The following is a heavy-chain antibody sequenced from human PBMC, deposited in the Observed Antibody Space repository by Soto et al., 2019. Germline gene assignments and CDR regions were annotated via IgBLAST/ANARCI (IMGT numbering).Heavy chain of an antibody. Sequence: EVQLVESGGGLVQPGRSPRLSCAASGFTFDDYAMHCVRQAPGKCLEWVSGISWNSGSIGYADSVKGRFTISRDNAKNSLYLQRNSLRAEDTALYYCAKGAKRFGETGTDYWGRGTQVPVSS. D-gene: IGHD3-10*01. V-gene: IGHV3-9*01. CDR1: GFTFDDYA. J-gene: IGHJ4*02. CDR2: ISWNSGSI. CDR3: AKGAKRFGETGTDY.